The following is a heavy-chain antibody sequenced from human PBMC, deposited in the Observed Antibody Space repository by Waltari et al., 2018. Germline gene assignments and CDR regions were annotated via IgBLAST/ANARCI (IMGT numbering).Heavy chain of an antibody. J-gene: IGHJ4*02. Sequence: EVQLVESGGGLVQPGGSLRLSCAASGFTVSSNYMSWVSQAPGKGLGGVSVIYSGGSTYYADSVKGRFTISRDNSKNTLYLQMNSLRAEDTAVYYCARTLEQQLRGPLGNWGQGTLVTVSS. V-gene: IGHV3-66*02. CDR3: ARTLEQQLRGPLGN. CDR1: GFTVSSNY. CDR2: IYSGGST. D-gene: IGHD6-13*01.